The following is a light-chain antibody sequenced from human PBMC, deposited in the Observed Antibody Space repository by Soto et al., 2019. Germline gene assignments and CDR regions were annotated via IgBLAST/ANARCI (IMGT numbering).Light chain of an antibody. J-gene: IGKJ1*01. V-gene: IGKV1-5*03. Sequence: DIKMTQSPSTLSTSVGDRVTITCRASQSISNWLAWYPQKPGTAPNLLIYKASTLQSGVPSRFSGSGSGTEFTLTISSLQPDDSATYYCQQYSDNWTFGQGTKVDIK. CDR3: QQYSDNWT. CDR1: QSISNW. CDR2: KAS.